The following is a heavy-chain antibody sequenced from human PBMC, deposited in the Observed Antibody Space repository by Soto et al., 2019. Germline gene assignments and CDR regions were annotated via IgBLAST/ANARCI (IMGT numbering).Heavy chain of an antibody. CDR2: ISDSGDIT. CDR3: ARLVVYDSKDYDY. J-gene: IGHJ4*02. V-gene: IGHV3-23*01. Sequence: GGSLRLSCAASEFTFSTYAMTWVRQAPGRGLQWVATISDSGDITYYADSVKGRFTISRDNSRNTLYLQMNNLRAEDTALYYCARLVVYDSKDYDYWGQGTLVTVSS. CDR1: EFTFSTYA. D-gene: IGHD2-8*02.